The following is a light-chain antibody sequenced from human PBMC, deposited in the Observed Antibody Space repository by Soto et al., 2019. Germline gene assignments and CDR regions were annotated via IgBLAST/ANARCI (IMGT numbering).Light chain of an antibody. CDR1: QSISTY. V-gene: IGKV1-39*01. CDR2: AAH. J-gene: IGKJ1*01. CDR3: QQYNDWPLT. Sequence: DILMTQSPSSLSASVGDRVTITCRASQSISTYLTWYQQKPGRAPKLLIYAAHTLQGGVPSRFSGSGSGTDFTLTISSLQSEDFALYYCQQYNDWPLTFGQGTKV.